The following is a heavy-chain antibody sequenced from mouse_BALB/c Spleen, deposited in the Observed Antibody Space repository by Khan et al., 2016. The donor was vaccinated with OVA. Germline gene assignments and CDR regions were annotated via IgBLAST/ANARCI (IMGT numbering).Heavy chain of an antibody. Sequence: QVQLKQSGAELARPGASVRMSCKASGYTFTSNTMHWVKKRPGQGLEWIGYINPRSGYTNFNQNFKDKATLTADKSSSTAYIQLSSLTSEDSAVYYCARRTTGYTMDYWGQGTSGTVSS. V-gene: IGHV1-4*01. CDR2: INPRSGYT. CDR1: GYTFTSNT. CDR3: ARRTTGYTMDY. J-gene: IGHJ4*01. D-gene: IGHD2-14*01.